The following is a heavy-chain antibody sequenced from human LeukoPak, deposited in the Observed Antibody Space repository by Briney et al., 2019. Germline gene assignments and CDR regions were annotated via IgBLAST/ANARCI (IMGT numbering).Heavy chain of an antibody. CDR1: GGSISSSYW. V-gene: IGHV3-21*01. D-gene: IGHD3-16*01. CDR3: ARDSYGERNFDY. CDR2: ISSSSSYI. J-gene: IGHJ4*02. Sequence: ETLSLTCGVSGGSISSSYWWSWVRQAPGKGLEWVSSISSSSSYIYYADSVKGRFTISRDNAKNSLYLQMNSLRAEDTAMYYCARDSYGERNFDYWGQGTLVTASS.